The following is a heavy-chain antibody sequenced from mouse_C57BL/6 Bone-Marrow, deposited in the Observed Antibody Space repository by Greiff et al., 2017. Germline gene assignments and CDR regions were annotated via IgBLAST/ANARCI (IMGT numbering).Heavy chain of an antibody. CDR3: ARTALYGSSYFAMDY. CDR2: LDTANGNT. Sequence: EVQLQQSVAELVRPGDSVKLSCTSSGFKINNTYMHWVKQRPEQGLEWIGRLDTANGNTKCASKFQGNATINADTSSNTAYLQLSSLTAEDTAIYYCARTALYGSSYFAMDYWGQGTSVTVSS. D-gene: IGHD1-1*01. J-gene: IGHJ4*01. CDR1: GFKINNTY. V-gene: IGHV14-3*01.